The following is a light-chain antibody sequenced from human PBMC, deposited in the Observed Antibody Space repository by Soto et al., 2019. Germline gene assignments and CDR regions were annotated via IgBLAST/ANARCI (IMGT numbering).Light chain of an antibody. Sequence: DLQMTQSPSSLSASVGDRVTITCRASQSISSYWYQQKPGKAPKLLIYAASSLQSGVPSRFSGSGSGTDFTLTISSMQPEDFATYYCQQSYSTPYTFGQGTKLEIK. CDR2: AAS. CDR3: QQSYSTPYT. J-gene: IGKJ2*01. V-gene: IGKV1-39*01. CDR1: QSISSY.